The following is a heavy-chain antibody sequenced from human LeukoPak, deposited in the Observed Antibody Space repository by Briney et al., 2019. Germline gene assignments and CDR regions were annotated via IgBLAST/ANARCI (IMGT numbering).Heavy chain of an antibody. D-gene: IGHD3-10*01. Sequence: GGSLRLSCAASGLTVSSSYMSWVRQAPGKGLEWVSIIYNDGSTYYADSMKGRFTISRDNSKNTLYLQVNSLRAEDTAVYYCARGWLGDYWGQGTLVTVSS. CDR2: IYNDGST. CDR1: GLTVSSSY. CDR3: ARGWLGDY. J-gene: IGHJ4*02. V-gene: IGHV3-53*01.